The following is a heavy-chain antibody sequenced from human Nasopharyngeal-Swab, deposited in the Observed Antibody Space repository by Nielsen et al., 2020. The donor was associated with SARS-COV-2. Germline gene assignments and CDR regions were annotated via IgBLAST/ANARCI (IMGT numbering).Heavy chain of an antibody. Sequence: GESLKVSCAASGFTFSSYAMSWVRQAPGKGLEWVSAISGSGGSIYYADSVKGRFTISRDNSKNTLYLQMNSLRAEDTAVYYCAKDTALYLAFDIWGQGTMVTVSS. D-gene: IGHD3-9*01. CDR3: AKDTALYLAFDI. V-gene: IGHV3-23*01. CDR1: GFTFSSYA. CDR2: ISGSGGSI. J-gene: IGHJ3*02.